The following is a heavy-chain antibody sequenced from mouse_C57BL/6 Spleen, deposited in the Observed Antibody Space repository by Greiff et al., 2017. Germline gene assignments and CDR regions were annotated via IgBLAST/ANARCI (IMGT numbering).Heavy chain of an antibody. CDR2: IYPGDGDT. Sequence: VQLQESGPELVKPGASVKISCKASGYAFSSSWMNWVKQRPGKGLEWIGRIYPGDGDTNYNGKFKGKATLTADKYSSTAYMQLSSLTSEDSAVYFCAKITTVVATGDYWGQGTSLTVSS. CDR3: AKITTVVATGDY. J-gene: IGHJ2*02. V-gene: IGHV1-82*01. D-gene: IGHD1-1*01. CDR1: GYAFSSSW.